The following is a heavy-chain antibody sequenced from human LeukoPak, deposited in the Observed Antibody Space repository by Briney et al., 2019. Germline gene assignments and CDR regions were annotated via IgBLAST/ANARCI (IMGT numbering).Heavy chain of an antibody. D-gene: IGHD1-20*01. CDR3: ARGDYGYNWIF. J-gene: IGHJ4*02. CDR2: MNPNSDPT. Sequence: SSVKVSCKASGYTFTSYDINWVRQATGQGLDWMGWMNPNSDPTVYARKFQGRVTMTRNTSIRKAYMELSGLRSEDTAVYYCARGDYGYNWIFWGQGTLVTVSS. CDR1: GYTFTSYD. V-gene: IGHV1-8*01.